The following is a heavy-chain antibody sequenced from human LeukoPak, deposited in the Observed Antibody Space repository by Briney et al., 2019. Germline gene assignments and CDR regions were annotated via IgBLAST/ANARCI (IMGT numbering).Heavy chain of an antibody. CDR2: IYYSGST. J-gene: IGHJ5*02. V-gene: IGHV4-59*08. Sequence: PSETLSLTCTVSGGSISSYYWSWIRQPPGKGLEWIGYIYYSGSTNYNPSLKSRVTISVDTSKNQFSLKLRSVTAADTAVYYCARQWELRGWFDPWGQGTLVTVSS. D-gene: IGHD1-26*01. CDR3: ARQWELRGWFDP. CDR1: GGSISSYY.